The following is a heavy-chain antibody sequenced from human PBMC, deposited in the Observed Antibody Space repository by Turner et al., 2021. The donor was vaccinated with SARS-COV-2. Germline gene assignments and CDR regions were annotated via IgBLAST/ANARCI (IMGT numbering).Heavy chain of an antibody. J-gene: IGHJ3*02. CDR3: AVLEMATITDAFDI. Sequence: QVQLVQFGAEGKKPGTSVKVSCMASGYTFTGYYMHWVRQAPGQGLEWIGWINPNSGGTNYAQKFQGSVTMTRDTSISTAYMELGRLRSDDTAVYYCAVLEMATITDAFDIWGQGTMVTVSS. CDR2: INPNSGGT. D-gene: IGHD5-12*01. V-gene: IGHV1-2*02. CDR1: GYTFTGYY.